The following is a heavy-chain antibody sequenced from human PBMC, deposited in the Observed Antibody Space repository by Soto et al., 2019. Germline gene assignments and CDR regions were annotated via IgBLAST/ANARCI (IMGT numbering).Heavy chain of an antibody. D-gene: IGHD2-21*02. CDR2: IDPSDSYT. Sequence: GESLKISCKGSGYSFTSYWISWVRQMPGKGLEWMGRIDPSDSYTNYSPSFQGHVTISADKSISTAYLQWSSLKASHTAMYYCAIDVVTAFVDYWGQGTLVTVSS. CDR3: AIDVVTAFVDY. V-gene: IGHV5-10-1*01. CDR1: GYSFTSYW. J-gene: IGHJ4*02.